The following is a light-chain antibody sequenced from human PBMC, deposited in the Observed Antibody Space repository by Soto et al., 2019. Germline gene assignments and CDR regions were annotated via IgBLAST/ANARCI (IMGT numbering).Light chain of an antibody. CDR1: QDISTY. J-gene: IGKJ3*01. V-gene: IGKV1-9*01. CDR2: AAS. Sequence: DIQLTQSLSFLSASVGDRVTITCRTSQDISTYLAWYQQKPGKAPKLLISAASTLQSGVPSTFSGSGSGTEFTLTITSLQPEDFATYYCQRLNTYPFTFGPGTTVDLK. CDR3: QRLNTYPFT.